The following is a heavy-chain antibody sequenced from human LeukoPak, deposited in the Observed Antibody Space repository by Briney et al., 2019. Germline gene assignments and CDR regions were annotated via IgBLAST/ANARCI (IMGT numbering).Heavy chain of an antibody. CDR2: IYPGDSDT. J-gene: IGHJ4*02. CDR3: ARHPRSWGLPYFDY. V-gene: IGHV5-51*01. Sequence: GESLKISCKGSGSRFTSYWIGWVRQMPGKGLEWMGIIYPGDSDTRYSPSFQGQVTISADKSINTAYLQWSSLKASDTAMYYCARHPRSWGLPYFDYWGQGTLVTVSS. D-gene: IGHD7-27*01. CDR1: GSRFTSYW.